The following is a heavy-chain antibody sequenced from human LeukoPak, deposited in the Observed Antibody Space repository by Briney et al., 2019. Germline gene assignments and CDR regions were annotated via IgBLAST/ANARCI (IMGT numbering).Heavy chain of an antibody. CDR2: LSHSGSS. J-gene: IGHJ5*02. V-gene: IGHV4-59*02. CDR1: GASVSSYY. CDR3: AREYSSSSWNWFDP. D-gene: IGHD6-6*01. Sequence: SETLSLTCTVSGASVSSYYWSWIRQPPGRGLEWIGYLSHSGSSDSNPSLKSRVTILVDTSKNQFSLKLTSVTAADTAVYYCAREYSSSSWNWFDPWGQGTLVTVSS.